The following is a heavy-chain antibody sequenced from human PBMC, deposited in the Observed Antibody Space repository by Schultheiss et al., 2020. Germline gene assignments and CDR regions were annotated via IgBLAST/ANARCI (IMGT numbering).Heavy chain of an antibody. D-gene: IGHD2-2*01. CDR2: ISGSGGST. V-gene: IGHV3-23*01. J-gene: IGHJ6*02. CDR3: ANVKGGYQLLRLYYYYGMDV. CDR1: GFTFSSYA. Sequence: GGSLRLSCAASGFTFSSYAMSWVRQAPGKGLEWVSAISGSGGSTYYADSVKGRFTISRDNSKNTLYLQMNSLRAEDTAVYYCANVKGGYQLLRLYYYYGMDVWGQGNTGTVSS.